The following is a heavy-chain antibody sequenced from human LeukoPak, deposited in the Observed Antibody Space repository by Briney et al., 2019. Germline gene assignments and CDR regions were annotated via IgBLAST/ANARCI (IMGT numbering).Heavy chain of an antibody. D-gene: IGHD1-26*01. V-gene: IGHV1-18*01. CDR1: GYTFTSYG. J-gene: IGHJ6*02. CDR2: ISAYNGNT. CDR3: ARDGRRGSYYALVYYGMDV. Sequence: ASVKVSCKASGYTFTSYGISWVRQAPGQGLERMGWISAYNGNTNYAQKLQGRVTMTTDTSTSTAYMELRSLRSDDTAVYYCARDGRRGSYYALVYYGMDVWGQGTTVTVSS.